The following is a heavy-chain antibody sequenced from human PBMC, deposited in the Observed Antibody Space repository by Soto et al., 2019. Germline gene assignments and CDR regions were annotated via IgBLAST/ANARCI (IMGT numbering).Heavy chain of an antibody. CDR1: GCTFSSYA. Sequence: GASVKVYCKASGCTFSSYASSWVRQAPGQGLEWMGGIIPIFGTANYAQKFQGRVTITADESTSTAYMELSSLRSEDTAVYYCARDQGGSSGWYGLRFAYWGQGTLVTVSS. CDR3: ARDQGGSSGWYGLRFAY. J-gene: IGHJ4*02. D-gene: IGHD6-19*01. CDR2: IIPIFGTA. V-gene: IGHV1-69*13.